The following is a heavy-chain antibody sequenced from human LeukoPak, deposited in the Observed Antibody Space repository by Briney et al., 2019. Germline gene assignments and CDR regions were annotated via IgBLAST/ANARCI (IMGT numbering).Heavy chain of an antibody. V-gene: IGHV3-23*01. CDR1: GFTFSSYA. D-gene: IGHD6-19*01. CDR3: AKGQGSSGWYSNFDY. CDR2: ISGSGGST. J-gene: IGHJ4*02. Sequence: GGSLRLSCAASGFTFSSYAMSWVRQAPGKGLEWVSAISGSGGSTYYADPVKGRFTISRDNSKNTLYLQMNSLRAEDTAVYYCAKGQGSSGWYSNFDYWGQGTLVTVSS.